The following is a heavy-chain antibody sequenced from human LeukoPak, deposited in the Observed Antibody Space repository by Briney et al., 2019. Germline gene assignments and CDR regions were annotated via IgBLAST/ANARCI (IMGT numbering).Heavy chain of an antibody. Sequence: SQTLSLTCTVSGGSISSGGYYWSWIRQHPGKGLEWIGYIYYSGSTYYNPSLKSRVTISVDTSKNQFSLKLSSVTAADTAVYYCARVPFHSSGSPPADAFDIWGQGTMVTVSS. J-gene: IGHJ3*02. CDR2: IYYSGST. D-gene: IGHD3-22*01. V-gene: IGHV4-31*03. CDR1: GGSISSGGYY. CDR3: ARVPFHSSGSPPADAFDI.